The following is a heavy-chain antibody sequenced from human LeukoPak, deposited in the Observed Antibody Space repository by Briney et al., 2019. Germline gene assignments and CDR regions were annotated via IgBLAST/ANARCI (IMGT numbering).Heavy chain of an antibody. V-gene: IGHV3-30*04. D-gene: IGHD6-19*01. Sequence: PGGSLRLSCAASGFTFSSYAMHWVRQAPGKGLEWVAVISYDGSNKYYADSVKGRFTISRDNSKNTLYLQMNSLRAEDTAVYYCARDLTVWSSGSHRYYYGMDVWGQGTTVTVSS. CDR1: GFTFSSYA. CDR2: ISYDGSNK. J-gene: IGHJ6*02. CDR3: ARDLTVWSSGSHRYYYGMDV.